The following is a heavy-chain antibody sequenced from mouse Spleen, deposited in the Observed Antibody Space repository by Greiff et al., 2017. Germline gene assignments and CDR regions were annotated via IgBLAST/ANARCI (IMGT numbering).Heavy chain of an antibody. D-gene: IGHD1-1*01. J-gene: IGHJ1*01. CDR2: INPGRGGT. V-gene: IGHV1-54*01. Sequence: QVQLQQSGPELVRPGPSVKVSCKASGYPFPHSLIEWVKQRPGQALEWIGVINPGRGGTNYLETFKGKATLPADKSASPAYMQLSSLRSEGSAVYICARLHYGSRWGHFDVWGAGTTVTVSS. CDR3: ARLHYGSRWGHFDV. CDR1: GYPFPHSL.